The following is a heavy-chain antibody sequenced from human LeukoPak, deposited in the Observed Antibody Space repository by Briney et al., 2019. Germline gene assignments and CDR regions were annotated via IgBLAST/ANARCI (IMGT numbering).Heavy chain of an antibody. CDR1: GFTFSSYS. J-gene: IGHJ4*02. Sequence: GGSLRLSCAASGFTFSSYSMNWVRQAPGKGLEWVSYISSSSSTIYYADSVKGRFTISRENAKNTLYLKMKSLRAEDTAVYYCARVWYSSGWLDYWGQGTLVTVSS. D-gene: IGHD6-19*01. CDR3: ARVWYSSGWLDY. V-gene: IGHV3-48*01. CDR2: ISSSSSTI.